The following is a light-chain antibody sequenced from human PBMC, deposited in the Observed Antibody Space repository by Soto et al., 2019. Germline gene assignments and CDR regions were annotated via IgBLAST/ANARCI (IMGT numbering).Light chain of an antibody. CDR3: QQYGSSNPYT. CDR1: QTVSSRY. CDR2: DAS. V-gene: IGKV3D-20*01. J-gene: IGKJ2*01. Sequence: EIVLTQSPATLSVSLGESATLPCGASQTVSSRYLAWYQQRPGLAPRLLMYDASSRAAGIPDRFSGSGSGRVFTLTISRLEPEDSAVYYCQQYGSSNPYTFGQGTKLEIK.